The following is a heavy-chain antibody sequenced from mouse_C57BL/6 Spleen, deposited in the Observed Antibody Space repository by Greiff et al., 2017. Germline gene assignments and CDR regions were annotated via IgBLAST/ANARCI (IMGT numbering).Heavy chain of an antibody. Sequence: EVKVVESGGGLVQPGGSLSLSCAASGFTFTDYYMSWVRQPPGKALEWLGFIRNKANGYTTEYSASVKGRFTISRDNSQSILYLQMNALGAEDSATYYCARSAPGAWLAYWGQGTLVTVSA. V-gene: IGHV7-3*01. CDR1: GFTFTDYY. D-gene: IGHD4-1*01. J-gene: IGHJ3*01. CDR3: ARSAPGAWLAY. CDR2: IRNKANGYTT.